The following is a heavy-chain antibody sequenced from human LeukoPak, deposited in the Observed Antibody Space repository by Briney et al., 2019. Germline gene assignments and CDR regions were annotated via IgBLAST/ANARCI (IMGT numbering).Heavy chain of an antibody. Sequence: GESLKISCKGSGYSFTSYWIGWVRQMPGKGLEWMGIIYPGDSDTRYSPSFQGQVTISADKSISTAYLQWSSLKASDTAMYYCARRLRYSSGWSDYYYYGMYVWGQGTTVTVSS. J-gene: IGHJ6*02. CDR3: ARRLRYSSGWSDYYYYGMYV. CDR1: GYSFTSYW. D-gene: IGHD6-19*01. V-gene: IGHV5-51*01. CDR2: IYPGDSDT.